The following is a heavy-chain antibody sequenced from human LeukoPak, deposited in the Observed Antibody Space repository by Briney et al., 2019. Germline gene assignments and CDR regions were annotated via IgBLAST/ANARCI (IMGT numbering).Heavy chain of an antibody. CDR2: ISSDGSST. V-gene: IGHV3-74*01. D-gene: IGHD3-3*01. Sequence: GGSLGLSCAASGFTFSSYWMHWVRQAPGKGLVWVSRISSDGSSTSYADSVKGRFTISRDNVKNTLSLQMNSLRAEDTAVYYCARSINYDLFDLWGRGTLVTVSS. CDR3: ARSINYDLFDL. J-gene: IGHJ2*01. CDR1: GFTFSSYW.